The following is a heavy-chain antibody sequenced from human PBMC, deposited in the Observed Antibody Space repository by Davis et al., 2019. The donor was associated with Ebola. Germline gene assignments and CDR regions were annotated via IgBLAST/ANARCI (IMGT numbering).Heavy chain of an antibody. CDR2: IYYSGST. V-gene: IGHV4-61*01. CDR3: ARGPTLGELLEYFDY. Sequence: PSETLSLTCTVSGGSVSSGSYYWSWIRQPPGKGLEWIGYIYYSGSTNYNPSLKSRVTISVDTSKNQFSLKLSSVTAADTAVYYCARGPTLGELLEYFDYWGQGTLVTVSS. D-gene: IGHD1-26*01. J-gene: IGHJ4*02. CDR1: GGSVSSGSYY.